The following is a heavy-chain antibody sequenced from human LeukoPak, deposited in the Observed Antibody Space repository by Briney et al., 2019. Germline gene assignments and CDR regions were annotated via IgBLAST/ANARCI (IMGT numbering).Heavy chain of an antibody. CDR1: GFTFSSYA. V-gene: IGHV3-30*14. CDR3: ARETAW. CDR2: ISYDGSNK. J-gene: IGHJ4*02. Sequence: PGRSLRLSCAASGFTFSSYAMHWVRQAPGKGLEWVAVISYDGSNKYYADSVKGRFTISRDNSKNTLYLQMNSLRAEDTAVYYCARETAWWGQGTLVTVSS.